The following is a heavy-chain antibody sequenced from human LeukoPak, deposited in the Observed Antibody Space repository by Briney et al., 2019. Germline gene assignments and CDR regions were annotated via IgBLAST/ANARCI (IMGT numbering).Heavy chain of an antibody. J-gene: IGHJ4*02. V-gene: IGHV1-8*01. CDR1: GYTFTSYD. D-gene: IGHD1-26*01. Sequence: ASVKVSCKASGYTFTSYDINWVRQATGQGLEWMGWMNPNSGNTGYAQKFRGRVTITADESTSTAYMELSSLRSEDTAVYYCAGGGAGASYFDYWGQGTLVTVSS. CDR2: MNPNSGNT. CDR3: AGGGAGASYFDY.